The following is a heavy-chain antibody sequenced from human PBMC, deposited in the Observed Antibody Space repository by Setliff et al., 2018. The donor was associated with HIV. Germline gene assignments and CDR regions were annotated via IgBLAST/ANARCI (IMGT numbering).Heavy chain of an antibody. V-gene: IGHV4-61*02. CDR2: IYPTGST. D-gene: IGHD2-15*01. CDR3: ARVFPPIRGAPFGTPPGAFDV. CDR1: GGSIDSGNYD. Sequence: PSETLSLTCTVSGGSIDSGNYDWTWIRQPAGKGLEWLGRIYPTGSTIHNPSLRSRVTMSVDTSKNQFSLNLSSVTAADTAMYYCARVFPPIRGAPFGTPPGAFDVWGQGTMVTVSS. J-gene: IGHJ3*01.